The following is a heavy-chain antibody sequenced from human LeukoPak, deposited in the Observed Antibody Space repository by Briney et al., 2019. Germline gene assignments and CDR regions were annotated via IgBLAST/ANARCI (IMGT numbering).Heavy chain of an antibody. V-gene: IGHV4-34*01. D-gene: IGHD3-16*01. CDR1: GGSFSGYS. Sequence: SETLSLTCAVYGGSFSGYSWSWIRQPPGKGLEWIGEIIQSGSTNYNPSLKSRVTISVDTSKNQFSLKLSSVTAADTAVYYCTRGAGWLIDYWGQGILVTVSS. CDR3: TRGAGWLIDY. CDR2: IIQSGST. J-gene: IGHJ4*02.